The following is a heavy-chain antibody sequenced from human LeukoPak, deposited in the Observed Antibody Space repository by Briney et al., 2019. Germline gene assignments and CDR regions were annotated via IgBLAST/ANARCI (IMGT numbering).Heavy chain of an antibody. CDR1: GYTFTSYG. D-gene: IGHD3-10*01. CDR2: ISAYNGNT. CDR3: ARAMVRGVIIPGLDY. J-gene: IGHJ4*02. V-gene: IGHV1-18*01. Sequence: GASVKVFCKASGYTFTSYGISWVRQAPGQGLEWMGWISAYNGNTNYAQKLQGRVTMTTDTSTSTAYMELRSLRSDDTAVYYCARAMVRGVIIPGLDYWGQGTLVTVSS.